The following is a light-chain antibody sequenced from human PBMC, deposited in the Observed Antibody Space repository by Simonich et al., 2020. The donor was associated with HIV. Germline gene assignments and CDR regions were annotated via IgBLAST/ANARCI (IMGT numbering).Light chain of an antibody. CDR1: QSVLYSSNNKNY. Sequence: DIVMTQSPDSLAVSLGERATINCKSSQSVLYSSNNKNYLAWYQQKAGPPPKLLIYWAATRESGVPDRFSGSGSGTDFTLTISGLQAEDVAVYYCQQYYITPQTFGQGTKVEIK. V-gene: IGKV4-1*01. CDR3: QQYYITPQT. J-gene: IGKJ1*01. CDR2: WAA.